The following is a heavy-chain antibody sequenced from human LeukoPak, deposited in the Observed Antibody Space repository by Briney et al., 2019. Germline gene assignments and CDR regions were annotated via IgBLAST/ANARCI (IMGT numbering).Heavy chain of an antibody. J-gene: IGHJ3*02. D-gene: IGHD3-22*01. CDR3: ARDQYYDSSGKGLAFDI. Sequence: ASVTVSCQASGYTFTGYYIHWVRQAPGQGLEWMGWINPNSGGTNYAQKFQGRVTMTRDTSISTAYMELSRLRSDDTAVYYCARDQYYDSSGKGLAFDIWGQGTMVTVSS. V-gene: IGHV1-2*02. CDR2: INPNSGGT. CDR1: GYTFTGYY.